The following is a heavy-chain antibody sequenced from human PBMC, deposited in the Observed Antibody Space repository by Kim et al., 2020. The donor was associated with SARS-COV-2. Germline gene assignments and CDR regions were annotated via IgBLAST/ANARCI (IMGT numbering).Heavy chain of an antibody. CDR2: IYYSGST. V-gene: IGHV4-39*01. CDR3: ARHRGGLDIVVVPENWFDP. J-gene: IGHJ5*02. D-gene: IGHD2-2*03. Sequence: SETLSLTCTVSGGSISSSSYYWGWIRQPPGKGLEWIGSIYYSGSTYYNPSLKSRVTISVDTSKNQFSLKLSSVTAADTAVYYCARHRGGLDIVVVPENWFDPWGQGTLVTVSS. CDR1: GGSISSSSYY.